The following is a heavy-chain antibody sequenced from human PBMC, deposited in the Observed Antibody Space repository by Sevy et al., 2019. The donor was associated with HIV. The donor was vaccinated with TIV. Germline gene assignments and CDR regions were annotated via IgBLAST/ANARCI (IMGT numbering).Heavy chain of an antibody. D-gene: IGHD3-16*02. CDR1: GFTVSGNY. V-gene: IGHV3-53*01. J-gene: IGHJ3*02. Sequence: GGSLRLSCAASGFTVSGNYMTWVRQAPGKGLEWVSVIYSGGGTYYADSVKGRFTISRDNSKNTLYLQINILRAEDTAGYYCASGRVSGSYRNDAFDIWGQGTMVTVSS. CDR3: ASGRVSGSYRNDAFDI. CDR2: IYSGGGT.